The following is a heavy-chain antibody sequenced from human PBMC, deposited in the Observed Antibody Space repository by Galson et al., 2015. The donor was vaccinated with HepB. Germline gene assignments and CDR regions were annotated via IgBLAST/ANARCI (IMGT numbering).Heavy chain of an antibody. CDR1: GGSISSSSYY. D-gene: IGHD3-22*01. CDR2: IYYSGST. CDR3: ASGGIYYYDSSGYYPFDY. V-gene: IGHV4-39*07. Sequence: ETLSLTCTVSGGSISSSSYYWGWIRQPPGKGLEWIGSIYYSGSTYYNPSLKSRVTISVDTSKNQFSLKLSSVTAADTAVYYCASGGIYYYDSSGYYPFDYWGQGTLVTVSS. J-gene: IGHJ4*02.